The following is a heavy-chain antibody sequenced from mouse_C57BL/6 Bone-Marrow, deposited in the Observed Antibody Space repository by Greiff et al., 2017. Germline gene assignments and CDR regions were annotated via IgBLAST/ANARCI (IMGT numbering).Heavy chain of an antibody. CDR2: INPSTGGT. CDR3: AREGVYYGSSYWYFDV. J-gene: IGHJ1*03. CDR1: GYSFTGYY. Sequence: VQLQQSGPELVKPGASVKISCKASGYSFTGYYMNWVKQSPEKSLEWIGEINPSTGGTTSNQKFKAKATLTVDKSSSTAYMQLKSLTSEDSAVYYCAREGVYYGSSYWYFDVWGTGTTVTVSS. D-gene: IGHD1-1*01. V-gene: IGHV1-42*01.